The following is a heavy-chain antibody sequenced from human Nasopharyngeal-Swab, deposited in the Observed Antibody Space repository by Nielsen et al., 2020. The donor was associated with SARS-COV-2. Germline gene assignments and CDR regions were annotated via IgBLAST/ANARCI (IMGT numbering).Heavy chain of an antibody. CDR2: IRSKGNNYAT. Sequence: GESLKISCAASGFTFSDSAIHWVRQASGEGLEWVARIRSKGNNYATAYAPSVKGRFTIFRDDPTNTAYLQMNSLKTEDTAVYYCTRCGGGCYSGRDYWGQGTLVTVSS. CDR3: TRCGGGCYSGRDY. V-gene: IGHV3-73*01. D-gene: IGHD2-15*01. CDR1: GFTFSDSA. J-gene: IGHJ4*02.